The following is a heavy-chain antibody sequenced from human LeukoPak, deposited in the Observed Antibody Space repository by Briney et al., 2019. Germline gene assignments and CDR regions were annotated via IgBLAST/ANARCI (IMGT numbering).Heavy chain of an antibody. J-gene: IGHJ6*02. CDR1: GFSFGGYA. CDR3: AKAGNEVAATRYYYYGMDV. V-gene: IGHV3-9*01. CDR2: ISWNSGDI. D-gene: IGHD2-15*01. Sequence: SGRSLRLSCAASGFSFGGYALHWVRQAPGKGLEWVASISWNSGDIVHADSVKGRFTISRDNSKNTLYLQMNSLRAEDTAVYYCAKAGNEVAATRYYYYGMDVWGQGTTVTVSS.